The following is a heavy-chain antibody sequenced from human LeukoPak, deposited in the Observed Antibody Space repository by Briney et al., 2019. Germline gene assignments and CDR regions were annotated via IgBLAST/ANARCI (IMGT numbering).Heavy chain of an antibody. J-gene: IGHJ6*02. CDR2: IYYSGST. V-gene: IGHV4-59*08. CDR1: GGSISSYY. CDR3: ARHMSGSYFWDQDYYYGMDV. D-gene: IGHD1-26*01. Sequence: PSETLSLTCTVSGGSISSYYWSWIRQPPGKGLEWIGYIYYSGSTNYNPSLKSRVTISVGTSKNQFSLKLSSVTAADTAVYYCARHMSGSYFWDQDYYYGMDVWGQGTTVTVSS.